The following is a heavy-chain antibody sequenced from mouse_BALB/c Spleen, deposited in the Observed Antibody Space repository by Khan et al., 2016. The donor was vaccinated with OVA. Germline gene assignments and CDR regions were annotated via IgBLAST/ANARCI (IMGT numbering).Heavy chain of an antibody. CDR3: ARGASYWYFDV. CDR1: AYTFTNYG. J-gene: IGHJ1*01. V-gene: IGHV9-1*02. CDR2: INTYTGEP. Sequence: QIQLVQSGPELKKPGETVKISCKASAYTFTNYGMNWVKQAPGKGLKWMGWINTYTGEPTYTDDFKGRFAFSLETSASTAYLQINNLKNEDMATYFCARGASYWYFDVWGAGTTVTVSP.